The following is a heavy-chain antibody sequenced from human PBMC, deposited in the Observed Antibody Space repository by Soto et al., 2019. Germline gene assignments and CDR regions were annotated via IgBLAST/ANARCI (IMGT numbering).Heavy chain of an antibody. Sequence: SETLSLTCTVSGGSVSSGSYYWSWIRQPPGKGLEWIGYIYYSGSTNYNPSLKSRVTISVDTSKNQFSLKLSSVTAADTAVYYCAGDSPTTLGAFDIWGQGTMVTVSS. D-gene: IGHD1-26*01. CDR1: GGSVSSGSYY. V-gene: IGHV4-61*01. CDR2: IYYSGST. J-gene: IGHJ3*02. CDR3: AGDSPTTLGAFDI.